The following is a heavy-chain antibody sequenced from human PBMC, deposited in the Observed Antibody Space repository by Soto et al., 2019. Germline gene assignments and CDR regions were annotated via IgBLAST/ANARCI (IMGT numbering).Heavy chain of an antibody. Sequence: QVQLVESGGGVVQPGRSLRLSCAASGFTFSSYAMHWVRQAPGKGLEWVAVISYDGSNKYYTDSVKGRFTISRDNSKNTLYLQMNSLRAEDTAVYSCARSPAFWFAYWGQGTLVTVSS. CDR2: ISYDGSNK. CDR1: GFTFSSYA. CDR3: ARSPAFWFAY. V-gene: IGHV3-30-3*01. J-gene: IGHJ4*02.